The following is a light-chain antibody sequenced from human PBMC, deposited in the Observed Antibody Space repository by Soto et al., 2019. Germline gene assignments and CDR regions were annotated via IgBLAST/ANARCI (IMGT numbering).Light chain of an antibody. Sequence: EIVMTQSPATLSVSPGERATLSCRASQSVSNNLVGYQQKPGQAPRLLIYGASTRATGIQARFSGSESGTEFTLAISSLKSEDFAVYYRQQYNNWPPYTFGQGTKLEIK. CDR1: QSVSNN. V-gene: IGKV3D-15*01. CDR3: QQYNNWPPYT. J-gene: IGKJ2*01. CDR2: GAS.